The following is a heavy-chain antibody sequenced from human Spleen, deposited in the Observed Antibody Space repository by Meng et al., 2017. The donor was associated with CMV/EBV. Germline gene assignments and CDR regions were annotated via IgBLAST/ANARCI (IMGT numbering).Heavy chain of an antibody. J-gene: IGHJ4*02. Sequence: QAQLQQSGPGVVKPAHTLSLPCAISGYSVSSNGAAWNWIRQAPSRGLKGLGRTYYRSKWYNDYAVSVKSRITITPDTSKNQFSLQLNSVTPEDTAVYYCARGQDGIAVADYWGQGTLVTVSS. D-gene: IGHD6-19*01. CDR3: ARGQDGIAVADY. V-gene: IGHV6-1*01. CDR2: TYYRSKWYN. CDR1: GYSVSSNGAA.